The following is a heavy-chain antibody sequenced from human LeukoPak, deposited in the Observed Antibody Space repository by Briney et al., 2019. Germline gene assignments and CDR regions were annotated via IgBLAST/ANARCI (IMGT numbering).Heavy chain of an antibody. D-gene: IGHD2-2*02. CDR3: TREGCGATSCYTNDY. V-gene: IGHV3-73*01. J-gene: IGHJ4*02. CDR2: ITGTHAT. Sequence: GGSLRLSCAASGFTFSASPMHWVRQASGKGLEWVGRITGTHATAYSATVKGSFTISRDDSKYTTYLQMNSLETEDTAVYYCTREGCGATSCYTNDYWGQGTLVTVSS. CDR1: GFTFSASP.